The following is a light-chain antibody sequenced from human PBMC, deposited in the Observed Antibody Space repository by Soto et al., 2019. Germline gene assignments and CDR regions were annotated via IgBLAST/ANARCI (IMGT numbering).Light chain of an antibody. J-gene: IGKJ2*01. Sequence: EIVLTQSPGTLSLSPGERATLSCRASQSVSSNYLAWYQQKPGQAPRLLIYGASSRATGIPDRFSGSGSGTDFTLPISRLEPEDFAVYYCQHYGDSPYTFGQGTRLEIK. V-gene: IGKV3-20*01. CDR2: GAS. CDR1: QSVSSNY. CDR3: QHYGDSPYT.